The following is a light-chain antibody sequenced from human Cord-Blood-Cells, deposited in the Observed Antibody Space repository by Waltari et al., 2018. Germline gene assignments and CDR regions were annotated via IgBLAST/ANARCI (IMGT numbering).Light chain of an antibody. J-gene: IGKJ1*01. Sequence: DIQMTQSPSTLSASVGDRVQKTCWASQSISSWLAWYQQKTGKAPKLLIYDASCLESGVPSRFSGSGSGTEFTLTISSLQPDDFATYYCQQYNSYSPRTFGQGTKVEIK. CDR1: QSISSW. CDR3: QQYNSYSPRT. V-gene: IGKV1-5*01. CDR2: DAS.